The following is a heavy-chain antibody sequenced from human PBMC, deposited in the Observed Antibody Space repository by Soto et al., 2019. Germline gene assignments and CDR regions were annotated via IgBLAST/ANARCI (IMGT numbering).Heavy chain of an antibody. V-gene: IGHV4-39*01. CDR2: MYYSGST. D-gene: IGHD3-10*01. Sequence: SETLSLTCTVSGGSIGSRNYYWGWIRQPPGKGLEWIGSMYYSGSTDYNPSLKSRVTISVDTSKNQFSLKVSSVTATDTAVYYCARRGNYGHYYYGLDVWGQGTTVTVSS. J-gene: IGHJ6*02. CDR1: GGSIGSRNYY. CDR3: ARRGNYGHYYYGLDV.